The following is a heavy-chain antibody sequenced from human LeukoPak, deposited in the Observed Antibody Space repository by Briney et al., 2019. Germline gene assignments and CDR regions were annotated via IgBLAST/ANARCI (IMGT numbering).Heavy chain of an antibody. CDR2: INQDGSEK. CDR3: ARRKLTYSYGMDV. J-gene: IGHJ6*02. D-gene: IGHD1-7*01. V-gene: IGHV3-7*01. CDR1: GFTFSNHW. Sequence: PGGSLRLSCAASGFTFSNHWMSWVRQAPGKGLEWVANINQDGSEKYYVDSVKGRFTVSRDNAKNSLDLQMNTLRAEDTAVYYCARRKLTYSYGMDVWGQGTTVTVSS.